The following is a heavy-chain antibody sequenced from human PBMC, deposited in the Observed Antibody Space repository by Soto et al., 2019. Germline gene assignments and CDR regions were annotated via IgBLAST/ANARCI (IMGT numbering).Heavy chain of an antibody. V-gene: IGHV4-31*03. J-gene: IGHJ3*02. CDR3: ARDRRTVTTSRAFDI. D-gene: IGHD4-17*01. CDR1: AGSISIGGYY. CDR2: IYFTGST. Sequence: PAETLSVSCSISAGSISIGGYYWTWIRQRPGEGLEWLAYIYFTGSTYYNPSLKSRLTISVDSSKNQFSLKLTSVTAADTAMYYCARDRRTVTTSRAFDIWGQGTMVTVSS.